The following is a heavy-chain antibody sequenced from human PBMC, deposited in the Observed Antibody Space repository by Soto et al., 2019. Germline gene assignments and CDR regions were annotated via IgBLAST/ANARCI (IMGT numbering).Heavy chain of an antibody. CDR3: AKESMPEHYGDTLFDY. Sequence: DVQLLESGGGLVQPGGSLRLSCEASGFSFVNYALSWVRQAPGKGLEWVATLIAGRCAYYADSVKGRFTIAKDISTNTLQLQARSLRADDTAVYYCAKESMPEHYGDTLFDYWGQGTRVTVSS. J-gene: IGHJ4*02. V-gene: IGHV3-23*01. D-gene: IGHD4-17*01. CDR1: GFSFVNYA. CDR2: LIAGRCA.